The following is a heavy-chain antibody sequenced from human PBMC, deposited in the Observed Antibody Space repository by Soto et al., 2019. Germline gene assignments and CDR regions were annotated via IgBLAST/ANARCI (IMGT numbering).Heavy chain of an antibody. V-gene: IGHV3-9*01. CDR3: VRDTSSGWHLKEH. CDR2: ISWNSGSI. D-gene: IGHD3-9*01. Sequence: EVDLVESGGGFAQPGRSLRLSCVASGFTFADHGMHWVRQIPGRGLEWVAGISWNSGSIGYAESVKGRFTIFRDNAKNSLYLEINSLRQEDKALYYCVRDTSSGWHLKEHCGQGVQVSVSS. J-gene: IGHJ4*02. CDR1: GFTFADHG.